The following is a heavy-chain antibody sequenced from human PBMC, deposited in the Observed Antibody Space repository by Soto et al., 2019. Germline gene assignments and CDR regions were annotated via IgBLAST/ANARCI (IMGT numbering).Heavy chain of an antibody. CDR2: IYSGGST. CDR1: GFSFSSYG. D-gene: IGHD3-3*01. J-gene: IGHJ4*02. CDR3: ARGSYYDFWSGYSTQPEDY. V-gene: IGHV3-66*01. Sequence: GGSLRLSCAASGFSFSSYGMHWVRQAPGKGLEWVSVIYSGGSTYYADSVKGRFTISRDNSKNTLYLQMNSLRAEDTAVYYCARGSYYDFWSGYSTQPEDYWGQGTLVTVSS.